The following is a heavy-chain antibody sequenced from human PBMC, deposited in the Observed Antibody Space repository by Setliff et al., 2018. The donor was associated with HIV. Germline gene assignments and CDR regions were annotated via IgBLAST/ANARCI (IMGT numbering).Heavy chain of an antibody. D-gene: IGHD3-10*01. V-gene: IGHV1-46*01. CDR1: GYMFTSYY. CDR3: ASKGGSENYPDSDAFDI. CDR2: INPSGGST. Sequence: ASVKVSCKASGYMFTSYYMHWVRQAPGQGLEWMGIINPSGGSTSYAQKFQGRVAITADESTTAVYMELSRLRSEDTAVYFCASKGGSENYPDSDAFDIWGQGTLVTVSS. J-gene: IGHJ3*02.